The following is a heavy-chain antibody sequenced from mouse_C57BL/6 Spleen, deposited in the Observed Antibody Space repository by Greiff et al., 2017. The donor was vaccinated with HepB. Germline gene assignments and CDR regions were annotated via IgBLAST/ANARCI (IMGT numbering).Heavy chain of an antibody. CDR3: ARRHYYGSTFFDY. J-gene: IGHJ2*01. Sequence: VQLQQSGPELVKPGASVKISCKASGYSFTSYYIHWVKQRPGQGLEWIGWIYPGSGNTKYNEKFKGKATLTADTSSSTAYMQLSSLTSEVSAVYYCARRHYYGSTFFDYWGQGTTLTVSS. D-gene: IGHD1-1*01. V-gene: IGHV1-66*01. CDR1: GYSFTSYY. CDR2: IYPGSGNT.